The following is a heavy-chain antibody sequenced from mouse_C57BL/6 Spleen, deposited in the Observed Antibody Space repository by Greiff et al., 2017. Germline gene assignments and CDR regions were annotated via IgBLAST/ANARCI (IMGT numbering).Heavy chain of an antibody. D-gene: IGHD1-1*01. CDR3: ARSPYYYGSSYTSHWYFDV. Sequence: DVQLQESGPELVKPGASVKIPCKASGYTFTDYNMDWVKQSHGKSLEWIGDINPNNGGTIYNQKFKGKATLTVDKSSSTAYMELRSLTSEDTAVYYCARSPYYYGSSYTSHWYFDVWGTGTTVTVSS. CDR2: INPNNGGT. V-gene: IGHV1-18*01. J-gene: IGHJ1*03. CDR1: GYTFTDYN.